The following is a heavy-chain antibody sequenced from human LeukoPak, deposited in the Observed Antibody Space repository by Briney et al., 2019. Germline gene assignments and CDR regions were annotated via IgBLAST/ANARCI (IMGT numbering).Heavy chain of an antibody. Sequence: SETLSLTCAVSGVSFNDYYWSWVRQPPGKGLEWIGEINHSGYTNDSTSLKSRVTMSIDTSRKQFSLNLRSVTVADTAVYYCTRMTTGHDYWGQGTLVTVSS. CDR1: GVSFNDYY. J-gene: IGHJ4*02. CDR3: TRMTTGHDY. D-gene: IGHD4-17*01. V-gene: IGHV4-34*01. CDR2: INHSGYT.